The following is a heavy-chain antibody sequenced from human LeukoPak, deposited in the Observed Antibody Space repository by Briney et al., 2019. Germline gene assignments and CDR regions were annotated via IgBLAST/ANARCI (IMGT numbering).Heavy chain of an antibody. Sequence: ASVKVSCKASGYTFTDYYMHWVRQAPGQGLEWMGWINPNSGGTNYAQKFQGRVTMTRDTSISTAYMELSRLRSDDTAVYYCARDTSRVSGSYSYWGQGTLVTVSS. CDR2: INPNSGGT. CDR1: GYTFTDYY. CDR3: ARDTSRVSGSYSY. V-gene: IGHV1-2*02. J-gene: IGHJ4*02. D-gene: IGHD1-26*01.